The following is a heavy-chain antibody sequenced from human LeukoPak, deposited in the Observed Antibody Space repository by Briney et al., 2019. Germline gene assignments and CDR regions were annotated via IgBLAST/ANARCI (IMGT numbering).Heavy chain of an antibody. V-gene: IGHV4-30-2*01. J-gene: IGHJ4*02. CDR3: ARVPHYDSSGPIEIFFDY. Sequence: PSETLSLTCTVSGGSISSGGYYWSWIRQPPGKGLEWIGYIYHSGSTYYNPSLKSRVTISVDRSKNQFSLKLSSVTAADTAVYYCARVPHYDSSGPIEIFFDYWGQGTLVTVSS. CDR2: IYHSGST. D-gene: IGHD3-22*01. CDR1: GGSISSGGYY.